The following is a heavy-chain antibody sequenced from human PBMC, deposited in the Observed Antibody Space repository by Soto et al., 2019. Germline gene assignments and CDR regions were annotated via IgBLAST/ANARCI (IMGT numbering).Heavy chain of an antibody. CDR2: ISSSSSYT. CDR3: ARDLYDFWSGYSTYNWFDP. V-gene: IGHV3-11*06. Sequence: GGSLRLSCAASGFTFSDYYMSWIRQAPGKGLEWVSYISSSSSYTNYADSVKGRFTISRDNAKNSLYLQMNSLRAEDTAVYYCARDLYDFWSGYSTYNWFDPWGQGTLVTVSS. J-gene: IGHJ5*02. D-gene: IGHD3-3*01. CDR1: GFTFSDYY.